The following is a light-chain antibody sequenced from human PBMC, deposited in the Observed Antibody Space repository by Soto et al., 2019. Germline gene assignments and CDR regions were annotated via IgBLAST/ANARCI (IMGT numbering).Light chain of an antibody. CDR2: AAS. V-gene: IGKV1-39*01. CDR1: QSISSY. J-gene: IGKJ1*01. CDR3: QQSYSTLWT. Sequence: DIQMTQSPSSLSASVGDRVTITCRASQSISSYLNWYQQKPGKAPKLLFYAASSLQSGVPSRFSGSGSGTDFTLTISSLQPEDFATYYCQQSYSTLWTFGQGTKVDI.